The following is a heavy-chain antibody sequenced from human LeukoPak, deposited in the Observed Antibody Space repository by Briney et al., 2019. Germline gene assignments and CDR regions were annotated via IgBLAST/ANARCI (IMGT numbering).Heavy chain of an antibody. CDR1: GFTFNNAW. CDR3: ATGTGRSDFDY. Sequence: GGSLRLFCAASGFTFNNAWMSWVRQAPGKGLEWVGRIKGKTDGGTRDFAAPVKGRFIISRDDSKNTVYLQMNSLKTEDTAVYYCATGTGRSDFDYWGQGTLVTVSS. CDR2: IKGKTDGGTR. D-gene: IGHD3/OR15-3a*01. V-gene: IGHV3-15*01. J-gene: IGHJ4*02.